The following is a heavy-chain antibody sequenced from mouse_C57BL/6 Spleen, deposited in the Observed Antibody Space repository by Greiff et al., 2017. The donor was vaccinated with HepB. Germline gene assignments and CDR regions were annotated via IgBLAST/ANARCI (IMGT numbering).Heavy chain of an antibody. CDR2: IWTGGGT. J-gene: IGHJ4*01. CDR3: ARDLEIYDYVQGYAMDY. CDR1: GFSLTSYA. D-gene: IGHD2-4*01. Sequence: VKLVESGPGLVAPSQSLSITCTVSGFSLTSYAISWVRQPPGKGLEWLGVIWTGGGTNYNSALKSRLSISKDNSKSQVFLKMNSLQTDDTARYYCARDLEIYDYVQGYAMDYWGQGTSVTVSS. V-gene: IGHV2-9-1*01.